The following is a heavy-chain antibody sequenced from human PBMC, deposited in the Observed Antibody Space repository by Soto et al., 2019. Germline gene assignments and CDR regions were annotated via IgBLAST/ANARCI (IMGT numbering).Heavy chain of an antibody. CDR1: GYTFTDFH. D-gene: IGHD2-21*02. CDR3: ARSPLSGHRDCLTSGAFDV. CDR2: INPNSGGT. J-gene: IGHJ3*01. V-gene: IGHV1-2*04. Sequence: LVQGGGEVRQPGASVKVSCQASGYTFTDFHIHWVRQAPGQSLEWLGWINPNSGGTVYAPKFQDFVTMARDASLTTVYLEIARLKSGDTAMYFCARSPLSGHRDCLTSGAFDVWGQGTVVTVSS.